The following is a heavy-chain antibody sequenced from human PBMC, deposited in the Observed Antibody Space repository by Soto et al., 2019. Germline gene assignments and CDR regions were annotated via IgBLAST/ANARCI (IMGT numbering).Heavy chain of an antibody. CDR1: GVSISSGHDY. CDR2: IYYSGST. CDR3: ARVSGTYSSFLDY. D-gene: IGHD5-18*01. J-gene: IGHJ4*02. Sequence: QLQLQESGPGLVKPSETLSLTCTVSGVSISSGHDYWGWIRQPPGKGLEWIGSIYYSGSTYYNPSPKGRVTIPANPSKNQCSLRLSSGTAADAAVYYCARVSGTYSSFLDYWGQGTLVTVSS. V-gene: IGHV4-39*01.